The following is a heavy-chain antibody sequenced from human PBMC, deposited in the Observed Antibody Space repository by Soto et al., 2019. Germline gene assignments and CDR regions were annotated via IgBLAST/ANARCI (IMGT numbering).Heavy chain of an antibody. Sequence: SETLSLTCAVYGGSFSGYYWSWIRQPPGKGLEWIGEINHSGSTIYNPSLKSRVTISVDTSKNQFSLKLTSVTAADTAVYYCARVRYCSGGRCYNYFDYWGQGTLVTVSS. CDR1: GGSFSGYY. V-gene: IGHV4-34*01. CDR3: ARVRYCSGGRCYNYFDY. D-gene: IGHD2-15*01. CDR2: INHSGST. J-gene: IGHJ4*02.